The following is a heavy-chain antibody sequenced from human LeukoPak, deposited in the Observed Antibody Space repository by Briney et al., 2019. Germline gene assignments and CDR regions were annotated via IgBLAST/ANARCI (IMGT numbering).Heavy chain of an antibody. CDR3: AKRMFSGSSFDY. CDR2: ITDSGDNT. Sequence: HSGGSLRLSCAASGFTFTSYGMHWVRQAPGKGLEWVSAITDSGDNTYYTDSVEGRFTISRDNSKNTLFLQMNSLRAEDTALYYCAKRMFSGSSFDYWGLGTLVTVSS. CDR1: GFTFTSYG. D-gene: IGHD1-26*01. V-gene: IGHV3-23*01. J-gene: IGHJ4*02.